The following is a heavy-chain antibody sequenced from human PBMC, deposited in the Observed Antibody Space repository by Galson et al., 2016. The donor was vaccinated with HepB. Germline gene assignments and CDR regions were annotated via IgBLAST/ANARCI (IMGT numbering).Heavy chain of an antibody. CDR2: ISRDGLST. CDR1: RFTFSSDD. V-gene: IGHV3-64D*06. D-gene: IGHD2-8*02. CDR3: VKDGNTGDYFVY. J-gene: IGHJ4*02. Sequence: SLRLSCAASRFTFSSDDMHWVRQAPGKGPEYVSAISRDGLSTYYADSVKGRFTISRDTSKNTLYLQMSSLRAEDTAVYYCVKDGNTGDYFVYWGPGTLVTVSS.